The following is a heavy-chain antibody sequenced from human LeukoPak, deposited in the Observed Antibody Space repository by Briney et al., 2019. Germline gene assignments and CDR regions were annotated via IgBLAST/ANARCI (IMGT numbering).Heavy chain of an antibody. D-gene: IGHD6-13*01. Sequence: ASVKVSCKASGYTFTSYGISWVRQAPGQGLEWMGWISAYNGNTNYAQKFQGRVTMTRDTSISTAYMELSRLRSDDTAVYYCARSSSSSLFDYWGQGTLVTVSS. J-gene: IGHJ4*02. CDR2: ISAYNGNT. V-gene: IGHV1-18*01. CDR3: ARSSSSSLFDY. CDR1: GYTFTSYG.